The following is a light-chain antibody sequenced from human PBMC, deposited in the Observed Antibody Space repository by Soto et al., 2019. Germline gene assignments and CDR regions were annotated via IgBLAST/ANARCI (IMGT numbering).Light chain of an antibody. CDR3: QQYGSSRT. V-gene: IGKV3-15*01. CDR1: QSVSSN. CDR2: GAS. Sequence: EIVMTQSPATLSVSPGERATLSCRASQSVSSNLAWYQQKPGQAPRLLIYGASTRATGIPARLSGSGSGTDFILTIGRMEPEDFAVYYCQQYGSSRTFGHGTQVDIK. J-gene: IGKJ1*01.